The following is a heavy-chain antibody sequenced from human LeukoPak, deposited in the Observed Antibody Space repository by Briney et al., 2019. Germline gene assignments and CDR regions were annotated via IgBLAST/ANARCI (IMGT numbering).Heavy chain of an antibody. V-gene: IGHV1-2*02. Sequence: ASVKVSCKASGYTFTGYYMHWVRQAPGQGLEWMGWINPNSGGTNYAQKFQGRVTMTRDTSISTAYMELSRLRSDDTAVYYCATHYYGSGSYPYYYYYYGMDVCGQGTTVTVSS. CDR3: ATHYYGSGSYPYYYYYYGMDV. CDR1: GYTFTGYY. J-gene: IGHJ6*02. CDR2: INPNSGGT. D-gene: IGHD3-10*01.